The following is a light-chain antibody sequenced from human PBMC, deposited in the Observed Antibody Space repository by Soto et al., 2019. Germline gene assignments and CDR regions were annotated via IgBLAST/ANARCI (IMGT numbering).Light chain of an antibody. Sequence: DIQMTQSPSSLSTSVGERVTITCQASQDISNSLTWYQQKPGKAPNLLIYEASKLQTGVPSRFSGGGSGTHFTITISNLQPEDIATYYCQHYDNLPRYTFGLGTKLEIK. CDR1: QDISNS. CDR2: EAS. J-gene: IGKJ2*01. CDR3: QHYDNLPRYT. V-gene: IGKV1-33*01.